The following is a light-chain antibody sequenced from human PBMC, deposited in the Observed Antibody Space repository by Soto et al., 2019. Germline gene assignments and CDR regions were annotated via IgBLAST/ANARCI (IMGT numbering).Light chain of an antibody. V-gene: IGKV1-33*01. CDR2: DAY. J-gene: IGKJ4*01. Sequence: DIQMTQSPSTLYASVGHRVTITCRASQGISSYLAWYQQKPGKAPKLLIYDAYNLETGVTSRFSGSGSGTDFTFTISSLQPEDIATYYCQQFYDYPLTFGEGTKVDIK. CDR1: QGISSY. CDR3: QQFYDYPLT.